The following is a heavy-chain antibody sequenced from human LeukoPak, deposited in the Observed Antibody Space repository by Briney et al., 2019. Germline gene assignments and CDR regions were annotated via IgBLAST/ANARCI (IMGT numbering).Heavy chain of an antibody. CDR1: GGSISSGGYY. CDR2: IYYSGST. Sequence: SQTLSLTCTVSGGSISSGGYYWSWIRQPPGKGLEWIGYIYYSGSTNYNPSLKSRVTISVDTSKNQFSLKLSSVTAADTAVYYCARVAKAVPLLFSVVVPAANNWFDPWGQGTLVTVSS. J-gene: IGHJ5*02. V-gene: IGHV4-61*08. D-gene: IGHD2-2*01. CDR3: ARVAKAVPLLFSVVVPAANNWFDP.